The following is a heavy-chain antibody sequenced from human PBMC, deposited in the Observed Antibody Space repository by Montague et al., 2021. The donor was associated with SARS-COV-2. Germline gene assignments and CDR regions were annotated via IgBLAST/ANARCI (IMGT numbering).Heavy chain of an antibody. CDR3: ARHRHLEPQYFDS. CDR1: GGSINSVSYY. Sequence: SETLSLTCTVSGGSINSVSYYWGWVRRPPGKGLEWIGTVYYTGSTFYNPSLESRVSISVDTSKNQFFLNLGSVTAADAAVYLCARHRHLEPQYFDSWGPGTLVAVSS. J-gene: IGHJ4*02. D-gene: IGHD1-14*01. CDR2: VYYTGST. V-gene: IGHV4-39*01.